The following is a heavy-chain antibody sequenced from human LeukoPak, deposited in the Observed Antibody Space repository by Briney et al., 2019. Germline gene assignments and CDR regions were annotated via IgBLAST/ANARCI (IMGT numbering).Heavy chain of an antibody. CDR1: GGSISGYY. CDR3: ARAGQYIADYFDY. CDR2: IYYSGST. V-gene: IGHV4-59*01. D-gene: IGHD1-1*01. J-gene: IGHJ4*02. Sequence: SETLSLTCTVSGGSISGYYWSWIRQPPGEGLEWIACIYYSGSTNYNPSLKSRVTISVATSKNQFSLKLNSMTAADTAVYYCARAGQYIADYFDYWGRGTLVTVSS.